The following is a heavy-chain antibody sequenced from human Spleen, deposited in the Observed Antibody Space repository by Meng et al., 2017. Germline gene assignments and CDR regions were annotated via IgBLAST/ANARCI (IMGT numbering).Heavy chain of an antibody. CDR3: ARTRQPLSTMVTPDH. D-gene: IGHD4-23*01. V-gene: IGHV3-30*01. Sequence: GESLKISCTASGFIFSTYAMHWVRQAPGKGLEWVALISHDGSDKYYADSVKGRLTISRDNSKNTLFLQMNSLRAEDTAVYYCARTRQPLSTMVTPDHWGQGTLVTVSS. CDR2: ISHDGSDK. CDR1: GFIFSTYA. J-gene: IGHJ4*02.